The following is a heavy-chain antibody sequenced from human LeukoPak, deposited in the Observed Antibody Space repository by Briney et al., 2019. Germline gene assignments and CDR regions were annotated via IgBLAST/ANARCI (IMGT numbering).Heavy chain of an antibody. D-gene: IGHD6-13*01. J-gene: IGHJ5*02. V-gene: IGHV1-2*06. CDR2: INPNSGGT. CDR3: ARGSSSWYFSPYNWFDP. Sequence: ASVKVSCKASGYTFTGYYMHWVRQAPGQGLEWTGRINPNSGGTNYAQKFQGRVTMTRDTSISTAYMELSRLRSDDTAVYYCARGSSSWYFSPYNWFDPWGQGTLVTVSS. CDR1: GYTFTGYY.